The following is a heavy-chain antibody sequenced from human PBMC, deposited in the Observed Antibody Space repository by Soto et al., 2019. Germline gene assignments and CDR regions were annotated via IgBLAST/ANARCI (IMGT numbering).Heavy chain of an antibody. Sequence: SETLSLTCTVSGGSINNGDYYWSWIRQHPGKGLGWIGYIYYSGRTYYNPSLKSRVTISVDTSKSQFSLKLSSVSAADTAVYYCARVSLTYIYFDYWGQGTLVTVSS. J-gene: IGHJ4*02. D-gene: IGHD3-16*01. CDR3: ARVSLTYIYFDY. V-gene: IGHV4-31*03. CDR2: IYYSGRT. CDR1: GGSINNGDYY.